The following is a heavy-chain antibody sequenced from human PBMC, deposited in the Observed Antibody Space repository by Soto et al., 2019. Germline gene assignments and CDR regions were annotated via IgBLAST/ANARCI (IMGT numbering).Heavy chain of an antibody. V-gene: IGHV3-30*18. CDR3: ANQASHMTTVTTAYYYYGMDV. CDR1: GFTFSSYG. Sequence: GGSLRLSCAASGFTFSSYGMHWVRQAPGKGLEWVAVISYDGSNKYYADSVKGRFTISRDNSKNTLYLQMNSLRAEDTAVYYCANQASHMTTVTTAYYYYGMDVWGQGTTVTVSS. CDR2: ISYDGSNK. J-gene: IGHJ6*02. D-gene: IGHD4-17*01.